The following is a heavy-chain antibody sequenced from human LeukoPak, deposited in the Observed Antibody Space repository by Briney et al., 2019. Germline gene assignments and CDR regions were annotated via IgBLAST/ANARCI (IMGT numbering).Heavy chain of an antibody. J-gene: IGHJ4*02. V-gene: IGHV3-30-3*01. CDR1: GFTFSTYG. Sequence: AGGSLRLSCAASGFTFSTYGMHWVRQAPGKGLEWVAVISSDGSSKYYADSVKGRFTISRDNSKNLLYLQMNSLRAEDTAVYYCARDVALNDFWSGHYDYWGQGTLVTVSS. CDR3: ARDVALNDFWSGHYDY. D-gene: IGHD3-3*01. CDR2: ISSDGSSK.